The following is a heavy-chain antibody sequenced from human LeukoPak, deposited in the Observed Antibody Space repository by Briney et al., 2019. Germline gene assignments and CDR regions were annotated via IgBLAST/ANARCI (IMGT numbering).Heavy chain of an antibody. Sequence: GRSLRLSCAASGFXFSSYAMHWVRQAPGKGLEWVAVISYDGSNKYYADSVKGRFTISRDNSKNTLYLQMNSLRAEDTAVYYCARDGSRRNNGSGSRYFDYWGQGTLVTASS. CDR1: GFXFSSYA. CDR3: ARDGSRRNNGSGSRYFDY. D-gene: IGHD3-10*01. J-gene: IGHJ4*02. CDR2: ISYDGSNK. V-gene: IGHV3-30-3*01.